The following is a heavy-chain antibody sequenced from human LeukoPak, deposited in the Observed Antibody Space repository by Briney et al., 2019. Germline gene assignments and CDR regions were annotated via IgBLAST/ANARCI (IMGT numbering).Heavy chain of an antibody. CDR1: GFTFSSYA. D-gene: IGHD6-19*01. J-gene: IGHJ4*02. V-gene: IGHV3-30*04. CDR2: ISYDGSNK. CDR3: ARESSGGAFDY. Sequence: PGGSLRLSCAASGFTFSSYAMHWVRQAPGKGLDGVAVISYDGSNKYYADSVKGRFTISRDNSKNTLYLQMNSLRAEDTAVYYCARESSGGAFDYWGQGTLVTVSS.